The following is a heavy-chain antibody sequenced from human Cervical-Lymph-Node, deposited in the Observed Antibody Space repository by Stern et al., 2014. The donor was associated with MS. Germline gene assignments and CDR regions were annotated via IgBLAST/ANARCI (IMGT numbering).Heavy chain of an antibody. CDR2: INPGDSET. Sequence: EVQLLQSGAEVKEPGESLKISCKGSGHTITNYWIAWVRQKPGKGLEWMGTINPGDSETRYSPSFQGQVTFSVDKSAIIAYLQWRSLKASDTAMYYCARHDNYYDSRDPIDDWGQGTLVTVSS. CDR3: ARHDNYYDSRDPIDD. D-gene: IGHD3-22*01. CDR1: GHTITNYW. V-gene: IGHV5-51*01. J-gene: IGHJ4*02.